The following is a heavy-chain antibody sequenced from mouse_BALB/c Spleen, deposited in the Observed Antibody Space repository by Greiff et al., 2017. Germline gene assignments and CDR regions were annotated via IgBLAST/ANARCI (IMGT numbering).Heavy chain of an antibody. J-gene: IGHJ3*01. Sequence: VKLMESGPGLVAPSQSLSITCTVSGFSLTSYGVSWVRQPPGKGLEWLGVIWGDGSTNYHSALISRLSISKDNSKSQVFLKLNSLQTDDTATYYCAVITTRKTSAWFAYWGQGTLVTVSA. CDR2: IWGDGST. CDR1: GFSLTSYG. V-gene: IGHV2-3*01. CDR3: AVITTRKTSAWFAY. D-gene: IGHD1-2*01.